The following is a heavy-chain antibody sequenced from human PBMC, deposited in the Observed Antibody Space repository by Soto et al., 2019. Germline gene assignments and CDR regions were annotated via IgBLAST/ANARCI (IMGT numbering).Heavy chain of an antibody. CDR3: TRSNYYYYYGMDV. CDR2: IRSKANSYAT. J-gene: IGHJ6*02. CDR1: GFTFSGSA. V-gene: IGHV3-73*01. Sequence: GGSLRLSCAASGFTFSGSAMHWVRQASGKWLEWVGRIRSKANSYATAYAASVKGRFTISRDDSKNTAYLQMNSLKTEDTAVYYCTRSNYYYYYGMDVWGQGXTVTVSS.